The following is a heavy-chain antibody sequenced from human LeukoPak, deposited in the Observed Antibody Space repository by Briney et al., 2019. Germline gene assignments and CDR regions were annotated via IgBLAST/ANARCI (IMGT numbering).Heavy chain of an antibody. CDR1: GGSFSGYY. CDR3: ARGRGYSYGQYYFDY. D-gene: IGHD5-18*01. J-gene: IGHJ4*02. Sequence: NTSETLSLTCAVYGGSFSGYYWSWIRQPPGKGLEWIGEINHSGSTNYNPSLKSRVTISVDTSKNQFSLKLSSVTAADTAVYYCARGRGYSYGQYYFDYWGQGTLVTVSS. V-gene: IGHV4-34*01. CDR2: INHSGST.